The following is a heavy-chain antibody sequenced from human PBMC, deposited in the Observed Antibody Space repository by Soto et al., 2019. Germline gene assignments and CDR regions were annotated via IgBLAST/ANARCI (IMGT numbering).Heavy chain of an antibody. CDR3: ARGYYGSCSYYNGFPYGMDF. CDR1: GYTFTGYY. V-gene: IGHV1-2*02. J-gene: IGHJ6*02. CDR2: INPNSGGT. Sequence: ASVKVSCKASGYTFTGYYMHWVRQAPGQGPEWMGWINPNSGGTNYAQKFQGRVIMTRDTSISTAYMELSRLRSDDTAVYYCARGYYGSCSYYNGFPYGMDFRCQGPTVTVSS. D-gene: IGHD3-10*01.